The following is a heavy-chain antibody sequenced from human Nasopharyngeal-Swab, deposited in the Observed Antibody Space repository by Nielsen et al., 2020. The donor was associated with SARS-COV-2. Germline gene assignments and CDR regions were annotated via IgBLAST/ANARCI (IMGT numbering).Heavy chain of an antibody. V-gene: IGHV3-30*03. Sequence: GGSLRLSCAGSGFTFSSYGMNWVRQAPGKGLVRVAVMSNDGNYKFYADSVKGRFTISRDNSKNTLYLQMNSLRAEDTAVYYCARDNGYCSGDACYLGGWLDPWGQGTLVTVSS. J-gene: IGHJ5*02. CDR2: MSNDGNYK. D-gene: IGHD2-15*01. CDR1: GFTFSSYG. CDR3: ARDNGYCSGDACYLGGWLDP.